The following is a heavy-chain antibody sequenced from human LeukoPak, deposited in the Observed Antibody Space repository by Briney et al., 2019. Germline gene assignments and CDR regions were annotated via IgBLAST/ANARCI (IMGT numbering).Heavy chain of an antibody. CDR2: IRSKGNSYAT. J-gene: IGHJ4*02. CDR1: GFTFSGST. CDR3: ARYSSGYYHFDY. D-gene: IGHD3-22*01. Sequence: PGGSLRLSCAASGFTFSGSTMYWVRQASGKGLEWIGRIRSKGNSYATAYAESVKGRFTISRDDSKNTAYLQMNSLKTEDTAIYYCARYSSGYYHFDYWGQGTLVTVSS. V-gene: IGHV3-73*01.